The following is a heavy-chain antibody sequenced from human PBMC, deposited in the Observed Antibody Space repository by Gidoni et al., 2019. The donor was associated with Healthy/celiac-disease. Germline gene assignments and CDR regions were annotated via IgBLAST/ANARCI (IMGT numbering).Heavy chain of an antibody. Sequence: QVQLVQSGAAVKKPGASVKVSCKASGYTFTGYNIHWVRQAPGQGLEWMGWINPNSGGTNYAQKLQGRVTMTRDTSISTAYMERSRLRADDTAVYYCARFKYDDFVRGAYDIWGQGTMVTVSS. D-gene: IGHD3-16*01. V-gene: IGHV1-2*02. J-gene: IGHJ3*02. CDR1: GYTFTGYN. CDR2: INPNSGGT. CDR3: ARFKYDDFVRGAYDI.